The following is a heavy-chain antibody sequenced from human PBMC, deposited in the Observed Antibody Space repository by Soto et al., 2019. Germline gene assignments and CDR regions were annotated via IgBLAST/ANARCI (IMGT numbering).Heavy chain of an antibody. CDR2: IYYSGST. D-gene: IGHD3-10*01. CDR3: AIGGFGELLFWFDP. Sequence: NPSETLSLTCAVSGGSISSGGYYWSWIRQHPGKGLQWIGYIYYSGSTYYNPSLKSRVTLSVDTSKNQFSLKLSSVTAADTAVYYCAIGGFGELLFWFDPWGQVTLVTVSS. CDR1: GGSISSGGYY. J-gene: IGHJ5*02. V-gene: IGHV4-31*11.